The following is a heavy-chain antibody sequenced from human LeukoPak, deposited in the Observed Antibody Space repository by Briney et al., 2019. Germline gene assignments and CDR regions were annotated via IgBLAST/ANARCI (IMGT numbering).Heavy chain of an antibody. D-gene: IGHD1-26*01. CDR3: ARRPPPQWELLEDAFDI. J-gene: IGHJ3*02. CDR2: FSYSGST. Sequence: KTSETLSLTCTVSGGSIRTYYWNWIRQPPGKGLEWIGYFSYSGSTDHNPSLKGRVTISGDTSKNQFSLKLSSVTAADTAVYYCARRPPPQWELLEDAFDIWGQGTMVTVSS. CDR1: GGSIRTYY. V-gene: IGHV4-59*01.